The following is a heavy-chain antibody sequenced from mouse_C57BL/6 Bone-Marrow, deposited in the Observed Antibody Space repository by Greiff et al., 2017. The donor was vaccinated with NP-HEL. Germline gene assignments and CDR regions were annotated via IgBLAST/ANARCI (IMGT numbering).Heavy chain of an antibody. CDR1: GYTFTSYW. D-gene: IGHD2-3*01. CDR3: ARSGWLLPWFAY. CDR2: IYPGSGST. V-gene: IGHV1-55*01. J-gene: IGHJ3*01. Sequence: LKQPGAELVKPGASVNMSCKASGYTFTSYWITWVKQRPGQGLEWIGDIYPGSGSTNYNEKFKSKATLTVDTSSSTAYMQLSSLTSEDSAVYYCARSGWLLPWFAYWGQGTLVTVSA.